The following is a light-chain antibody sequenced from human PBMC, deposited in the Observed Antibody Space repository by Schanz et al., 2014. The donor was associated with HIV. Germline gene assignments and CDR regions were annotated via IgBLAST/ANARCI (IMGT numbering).Light chain of an antibody. J-gene: IGLJ2*01. V-gene: IGLV1-44*01. CDR3: AAWDVNLNGPV. CDR1: SSNIGAGYD. Sequence: QSVLTQPPSASGTPGQRVTISCSGSSSNIGAGYDVHWYQLLPGTAPTLLIFDNTHRPSGVPDRFSGSKSGTSASLAISGLQSEDEADYYCAAWDVNLNGPVFGGGTKLTVL. CDR2: DNT.